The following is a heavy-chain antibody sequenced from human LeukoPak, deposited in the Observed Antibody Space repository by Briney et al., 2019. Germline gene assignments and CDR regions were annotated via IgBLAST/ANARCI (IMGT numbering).Heavy chain of an antibody. J-gene: IGHJ3*02. V-gene: IGHV3-30*03. CDR3: ATGGASIFLDAFDM. CDR1: GFTFSSYG. CDR2: ISYDGSNK. Sequence: GGSLRLSCAASGFTFSSYGMHWVRQAPGKGLEWVAVISYDGSNKYYADSVKGRFTISRDNSNNTLYLQMSSLRAEDTAVYFCATGGASIFLDAFDMWGQGTMVTVSS. D-gene: IGHD3-9*01.